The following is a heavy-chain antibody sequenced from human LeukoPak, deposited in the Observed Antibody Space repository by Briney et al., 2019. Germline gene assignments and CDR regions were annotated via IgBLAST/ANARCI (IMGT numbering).Heavy chain of an antibody. CDR1: GFTFSSYG. J-gene: IGHJ4*02. CDR3: ARDTGSSGDY. Sequence: GGSLRLSCAASGFTFSSYGMSWVRQAPGKGLEWVSAISGSGGSTYYADSVKGRFTISRDNSKNTLYLQMNSLRAEDTTVYYCARDTGSSGDYWGQGTLVTVSS. V-gene: IGHV3-23*01. D-gene: IGHD6-6*01. CDR2: ISGSGGST.